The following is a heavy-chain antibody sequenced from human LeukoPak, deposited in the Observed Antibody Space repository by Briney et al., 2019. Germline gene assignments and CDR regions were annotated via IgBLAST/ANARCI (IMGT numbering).Heavy chain of an antibody. CDR3: ATLSSYSSSTY. CDR2: IYYSGST. V-gene: IGHV4-59*12. D-gene: IGHD6-6*01. Sequence: PSETLSLTCTVSGGSIGSYYWSWIRQPPGKGLEWIGYIYYSGSTNYNPSLKSRVTISVDTSKNQFSLKLSSVTAADTAVYYCATLSSYSSSTYWGQGTLVTVSS. CDR1: GGSIGSYY. J-gene: IGHJ4*02.